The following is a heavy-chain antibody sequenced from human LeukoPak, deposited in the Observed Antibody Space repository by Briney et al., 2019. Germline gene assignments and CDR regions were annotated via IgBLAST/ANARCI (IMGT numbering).Heavy chain of an antibody. D-gene: IGHD3-22*01. CDR3: ARVPYDSSGYLLGTFDY. CDR2: IYYSGST. CDR1: AGSVSNGNYY. V-gene: IGHV4-61*01. J-gene: IGHJ4*02. Sequence: PSETLSLTCTVSAGSVSNGNYYWSWLRQPPGKGLEWIGYIYYSGSTNYNPSLKSRVTISVDTSKNQFSLKLSSVTAADTAVYYCARVPYDSSGYLLGTFDYWGQGTLVTVSS.